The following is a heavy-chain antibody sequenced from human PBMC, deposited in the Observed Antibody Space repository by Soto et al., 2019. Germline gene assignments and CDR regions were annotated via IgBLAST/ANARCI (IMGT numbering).Heavy chain of an antibody. CDR3: ARDPRWVATTSYFDY. Sequence: EVQLVESGGGLVQPGGSLRLSCAASGFTFSSYWMSWVRQAPGKGLEWVANIKQDGSEKYYVDSVKGRFTISRDNAKSSLYLQMNSLRAEDTAVYYCARDPRWVATTSYFDYWGQGTLVTVSS. CDR2: IKQDGSEK. CDR1: GFTFSSYW. J-gene: IGHJ4*02. V-gene: IGHV3-7*01. D-gene: IGHD5-12*01.